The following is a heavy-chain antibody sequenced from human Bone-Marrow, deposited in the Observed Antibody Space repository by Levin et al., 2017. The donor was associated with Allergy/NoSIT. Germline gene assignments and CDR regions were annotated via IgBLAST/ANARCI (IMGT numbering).Heavy chain of an antibody. Sequence: SCAASGFTFSDYMMHWVRQAPGKGLEWVAVISDDGSNKYYADSVKGRFTISRDNSNNTLYLQMNSLRPEDTGVFYCARDLPPYSGSYHFNSWGQGALVTVSA. CDR1: GFTFSDYM. V-gene: IGHV3-30-3*01. J-gene: IGHJ4*02. CDR2: ISDDGSNK. CDR3: ARDLPPYSGSYHFNS. D-gene: IGHD1-26*01.